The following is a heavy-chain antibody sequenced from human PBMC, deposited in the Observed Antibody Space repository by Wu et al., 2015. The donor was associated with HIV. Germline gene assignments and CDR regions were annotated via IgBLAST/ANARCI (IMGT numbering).Heavy chain of an antibody. Sequence: QVQLVQSGAEVKKPGSSVNVSCQAFGGTFSGYAVNWVRQAPGQGLEWMGGIIPVFGTTSYAQKFRGRVTITTDASTNTAYMELTGLRSADTAVYYCAGGILVRGSERWLDPWGQGTLVTVSS. CDR1: GGTFSGYA. CDR3: AGGILVRGSERWLDP. D-gene: IGHD1-1*01. CDR2: IIPVFGTT. V-gene: IGHV1-69*05. J-gene: IGHJ5*02.